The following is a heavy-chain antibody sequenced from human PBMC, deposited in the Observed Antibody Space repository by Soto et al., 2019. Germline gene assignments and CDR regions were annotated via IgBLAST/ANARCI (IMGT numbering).Heavy chain of an antibody. Sequence: KPSETLSLTCAVYGGSFSGYYWSWIRQPPGKGLEWIGEINHSGSTNYNPSLKSRVTISVDTSKNQFSLKLSSVTAADTAVYYCARVSLGNNWNDSWNRYYYMDVWGKGTTVTVSS. CDR3: ARVSLGNNWNDSWNRYYYMDV. V-gene: IGHV4-34*01. CDR2: INHSGST. D-gene: IGHD1-1*01. J-gene: IGHJ6*03. CDR1: GGSFSGYY.